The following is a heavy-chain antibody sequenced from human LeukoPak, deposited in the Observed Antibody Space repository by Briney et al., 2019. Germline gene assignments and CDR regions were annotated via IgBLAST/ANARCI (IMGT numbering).Heavy chain of an antibody. V-gene: IGHV4-34*01. D-gene: IGHD1-7*01. CDR3: ARGGWIIPNYHFDY. CDR1: GGSFSGYY. J-gene: IGHJ4*02. CDR2: INHSGST. Sequence: PSETLSLTCAVYGGSFSGYYWSWIRQPPGKGLEWIGEINHSGSTNYNPSLKSRVTISVDTSKNQFSLKLSSVTAADTAVYYCARGGWIIPNYHFDYWGQGTLVTVSS.